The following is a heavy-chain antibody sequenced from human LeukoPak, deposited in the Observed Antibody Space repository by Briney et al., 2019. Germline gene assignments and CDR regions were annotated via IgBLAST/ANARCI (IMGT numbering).Heavy chain of an antibody. CDR3: ARHPSEEQWPYYFDY. D-gene: IGHD6-19*01. Sequence: SETLSLTCAVSGYSISSDYYWGWIRQPPGNGLEWIGSIYHSGSTYYNPSLKSRVIMSVDTSRNQFSLTPTSVTAADTAVYYCARHPSEEQWPYYFDYWGQGTLVTVSS. J-gene: IGHJ4*02. CDR2: IYHSGST. CDR1: GYSISSDYY. V-gene: IGHV4-38-2*01.